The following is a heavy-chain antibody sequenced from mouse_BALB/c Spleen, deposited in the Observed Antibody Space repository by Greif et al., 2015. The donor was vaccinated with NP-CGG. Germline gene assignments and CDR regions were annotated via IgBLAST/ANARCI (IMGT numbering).Heavy chain of an antibody. Sequence: VQLQQPGAELVKPGASVKLSCTASGFNIKDTYMHWVKQRPEQGLEWIGRIDTANGNTKYDPKFQGKATITADTSSNTAYLQLSSLTSEDTAVYYCARARPYYAMDYWGQGTSVTVSS. CDR2: IDTANGNT. V-gene: IGHV14-3*02. J-gene: IGHJ4*01. CDR3: ARARPYYAMDY. D-gene: IGHD3-1*01. CDR1: GFNIKDTY.